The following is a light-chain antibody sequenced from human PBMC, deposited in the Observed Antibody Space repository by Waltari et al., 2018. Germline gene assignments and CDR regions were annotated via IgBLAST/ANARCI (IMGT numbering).Light chain of an antibody. J-gene: IGLJ3*02. Sequence: QPVLTQPPSVSGPPAPSATTSCTRTTSNIGAVYHVPRCQQLPGTAPKLLIYGNSNRPSGVPDRFSGSKSGTSASLDIAGLQAEDEADYYCQSYDSSLSGSGVFGGGTKLTVL. CDR3: QSYDSSLSGSGV. V-gene: IGLV1-40*01. CDR1: TSNIGAVYH. CDR2: GNS.